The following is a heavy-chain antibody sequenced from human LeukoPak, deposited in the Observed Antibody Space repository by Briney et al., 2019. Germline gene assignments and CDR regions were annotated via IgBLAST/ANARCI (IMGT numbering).Heavy chain of an antibody. CDR1: GFTFSSYS. D-gene: IGHD4-11*01. CDR3: ARQGNYGDFNY. Sequence: GGSLRLSCTASGFTFSSYSMDWVRQAPGKGLGWVSYISSSSGTINYADSVKGRFTISRDNAKNSLYLEMNSLRAGDTAVYFCARQGNYGDFNYWGQGTLVTVSS. J-gene: IGHJ4*02. CDR2: ISSSSGTI. V-gene: IGHV3-48*01.